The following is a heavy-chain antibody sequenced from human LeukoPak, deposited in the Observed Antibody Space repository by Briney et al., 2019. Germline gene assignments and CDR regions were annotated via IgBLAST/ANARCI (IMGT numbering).Heavy chain of an antibody. V-gene: IGHV1-18*01. CDR2: ISTYNGHT. CDR3: AREGLWFGESPYYFDY. D-gene: IGHD3-10*01. J-gene: IGHJ4*02. Sequence: ASVKVSCKTSGYTFTNYGISWVRQAPGQGLEWMGWISTYNGHTNYAQKVQGRVTMTTDTSTSTVYMELRSLRSDDTAVYYCAREGLWFGESPYYFDYWGQGTLVTVSS. CDR1: GYTFTNYG.